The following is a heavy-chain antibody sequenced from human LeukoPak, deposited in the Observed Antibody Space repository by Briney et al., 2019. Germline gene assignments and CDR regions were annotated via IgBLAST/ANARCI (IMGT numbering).Heavy chain of an antibody. J-gene: IGHJ4*02. CDR3: AKDAQRGFDYSNSLEY. CDR1: GFTFSHFG. CDR2: IWSDGTNR. Sequence: PGGSMRLSCAASGFTFSHFGFHWVRQAPGKGLEWVAVIWSDGTNRYYGDSVKGRFIIQRDDSQKTVYLQMNRLRAEDTAIYYCAKDAQRGFDYSNSLEYWGRGSLVTASS. V-gene: IGHV3-33*06. D-gene: IGHD4-11*01.